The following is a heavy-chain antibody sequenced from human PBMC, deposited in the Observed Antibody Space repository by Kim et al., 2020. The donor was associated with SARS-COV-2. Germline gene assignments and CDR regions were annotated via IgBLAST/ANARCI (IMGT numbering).Heavy chain of an antibody. J-gene: IGHJ5*02. CDR2: ISSNGGST. CDR1: GFTFSSYA. D-gene: IGHD3-22*01. V-gene: IGHV3-64D*09. CDR3: VKGAPMGGYYDSSGPIRPDP. Sequence: GGSLRLSCSASGFTFSSYAMHWVRQAPGKGLEYVSAISSNGGSTYYADSVKGRFTISRDNSKNTLYLQMSSLRAEDTAVYYCVKGAPMGGYYDSSGPIRPDPWGQGTLVTVSS.